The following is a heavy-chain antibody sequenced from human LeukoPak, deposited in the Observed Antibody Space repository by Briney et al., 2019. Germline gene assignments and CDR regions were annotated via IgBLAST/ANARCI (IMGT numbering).Heavy chain of an antibody. CDR3: ARSEQGWGSFRPLLRF. CDR2: ITHSGST. CDR1: GGSFSGYY. V-gene: IGHV4-34*01. Sequence: SETLSLTCDVYGGSFSGYYWTWIRQPPGKGLEWIGEITHSGSTHYKSSLKSRLTISVDTSKNQFSLTLISVTAADTAVYYCARSEQGWGSFRPLLRFWGQGTLVTVSS. J-gene: IGHJ4*02. D-gene: IGHD3-16*02.